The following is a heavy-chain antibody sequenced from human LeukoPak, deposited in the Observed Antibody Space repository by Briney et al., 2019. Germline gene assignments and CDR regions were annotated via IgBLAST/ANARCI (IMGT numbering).Heavy chain of an antibody. Sequence: GGSLRLSCAASGFTFSSYAMSWVRHAPAKGLEWVSAISGSGDSTYYADSVKGRYSISRDNSKNTLYLQMNSLRAEDTAVYDCAKDHPRIAVADDAFDIWGQGTMVTVSS. V-gene: IGHV3-23*01. D-gene: IGHD6-19*01. J-gene: IGHJ3*02. CDR2: ISGSGDST. CDR3: AKDHPRIAVADDAFDI. CDR1: GFTFSSYA.